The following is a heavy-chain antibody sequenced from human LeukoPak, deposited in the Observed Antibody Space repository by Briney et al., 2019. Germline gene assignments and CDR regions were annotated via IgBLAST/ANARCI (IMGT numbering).Heavy chain of an antibody. CDR2: ISGSGDNT. Sequence: GGSLRLSCAASGFTFSSYAMSWVRQAPRKGLEWVSGISGSGDNTYYADSVKGRFTISRDNSKNTLYVQVNSLGTEDTAAYYCAKGSYYDSSGSFYFDYWGQGTLVTVSS. CDR1: GFTFSSYA. V-gene: IGHV3-23*01. J-gene: IGHJ4*02. D-gene: IGHD3-22*01. CDR3: AKGSYYDSSGSFYFDY.